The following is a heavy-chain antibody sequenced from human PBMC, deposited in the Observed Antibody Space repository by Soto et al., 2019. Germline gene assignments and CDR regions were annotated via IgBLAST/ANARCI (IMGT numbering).Heavy chain of an antibody. CDR2: IYYSGST. CDR3: ARHQVGGDYYYYYMDV. CDR1: GGSISSYY. V-gene: IGHV4-59*08. Sequence: PSETLSLTCTVSGGSISSYYWSWIRQPPGKGLEWIGYIYYSGSTNYNPSLKSRVTISVDTSKNQFSLKLSSVTAADTVVYYCARHQVGGDYYYYYMDVWGKGTTVTVSS. J-gene: IGHJ6*03. D-gene: IGHD3-16*01.